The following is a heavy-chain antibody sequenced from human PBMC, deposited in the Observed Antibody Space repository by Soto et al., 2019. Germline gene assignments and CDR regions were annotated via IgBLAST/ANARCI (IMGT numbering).Heavy chain of an antibody. J-gene: IGHJ4*02. CDR3: AKLNLFVSAAAGRGPFDY. CDR2: VSGSGGNT. D-gene: IGHD6-13*01. Sequence: VQLLESGGGLVQPGGSLRLSCAASGFTFSNYAMSWVRQAPGKGLEWVSAVSGSGGNTYYADSVQGRFTISRDNSKIMLNLQMNSLRAEDTAVYYCAKLNLFVSAAAGRGPFDYWGQGTLVTVSS. V-gene: IGHV3-23*01. CDR1: GFTFSNYA.